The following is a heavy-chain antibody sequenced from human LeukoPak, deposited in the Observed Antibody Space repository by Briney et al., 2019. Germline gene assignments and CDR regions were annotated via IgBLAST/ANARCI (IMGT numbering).Heavy chain of an antibody. CDR2: ISYDGSNK. CDR3: AKDHGWELLRAFDY. J-gene: IGHJ4*02. CDR1: GFTFSSYG. V-gene: IGHV3-30*18. D-gene: IGHD1-26*01. Sequence: PGGSLRLSCAASGFTFSSYGMHWVRQAPGKGLEWVAVISYDGSNKYYADSVKGRFTISRDNSKNTLYLQMNSLRAEDTAVYYCAKDHGWELLRAFDYWGQGTLVTVSS.